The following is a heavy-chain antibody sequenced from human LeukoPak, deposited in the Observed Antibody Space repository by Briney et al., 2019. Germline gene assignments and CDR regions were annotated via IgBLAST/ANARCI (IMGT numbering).Heavy chain of an antibody. CDR3: AFRSSGWFFDY. Sequence: ASVKVSCKASGYTFTSYAMNWVRQAPGQGLEWMGWINTSTGNPTYAQGFTGRFVFSLDTSVSTAYLQISSLKAEDTAVYYCAFRSSGWFFDYWGQGTLVTVSS. D-gene: IGHD6-19*01. J-gene: IGHJ4*02. CDR2: INTSTGNP. CDR1: GYTFTSYA. V-gene: IGHV7-4-1*02.